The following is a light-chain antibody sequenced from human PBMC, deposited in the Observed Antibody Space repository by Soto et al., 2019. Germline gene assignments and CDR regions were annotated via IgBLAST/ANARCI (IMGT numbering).Light chain of an antibody. CDR3: QQYGSSSSIT. J-gene: IGKJ5*01. CDR1: QSVSMSY. V-gene: IGKV3-20*01. CDR2: GAS. Sequence: IMVKNSPGTLSLSPGERATLSCRACQSVSMSYLAWYQQKPGQAPRLLIYGASSRATGIPDRFSGSGSGTDFTLTISRLEPEDFAVYYCQQYGSSSSITFGQWTLLQI.